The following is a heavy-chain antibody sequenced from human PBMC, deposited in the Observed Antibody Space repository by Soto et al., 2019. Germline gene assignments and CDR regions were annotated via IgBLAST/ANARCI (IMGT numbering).Heavy chain of an antibody. Sequence: QVQLVQSGAEVKKPGSSVKVSCKASGSTFSSYAISWVRQAPGQGLEWMGGIIPISGTANYAQKFQGRVTITADESTNMELSSLRSEDTAVYYCARSQGSSTSLEIYYYYYYGMDVWGQGTTVTVSS. CDR1: GSTFSSYA. J-gene: IGHJ6*02. CDR2: IIPISGTA. V-gene: IGHV1-69*01. D-gene: IGHD2-2*01. CDR3: ARSQGSSTSLEIYYYYYYGMDV.